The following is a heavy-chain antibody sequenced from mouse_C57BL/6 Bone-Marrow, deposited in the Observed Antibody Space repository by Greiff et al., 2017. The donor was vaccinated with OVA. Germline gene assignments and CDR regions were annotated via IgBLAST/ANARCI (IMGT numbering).Heavy chain of an antibody. D-gene: IGHD2-12*01. CDR2: IYPGSGST. V-gene: IGHV1-55*01. Sequence: QVQLQQPGAELVKPGASVKMSCKASGYTFTSYWITWVKQRPGQGLEWIGDIYPGSGSTNYNEKFKSKATLTVDTSSSTAYMQLSSLTSEYSAVYYCARLDGYYLAWFAYWGQGTLVTVSA. CDR3: ARLDGYYLAWFAY. J-gene: IGHJ3*01. CDR1: GYTFTSYW.